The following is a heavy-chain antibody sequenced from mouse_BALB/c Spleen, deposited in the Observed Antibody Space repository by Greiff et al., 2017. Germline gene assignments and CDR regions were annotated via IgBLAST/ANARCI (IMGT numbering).Heavy chain of an antibody. V-gene: IGHV5-9-4*01. CDR3: ARDGYEGAMDY. D-gene: IGHD2-10*02. CDR1: GFTFSSYA. CDR2: ISSGGSYT. Sequence: EVMLVESGGGLVKPGGSLKLSCAASGFTFSSYAMSWVRQSPEKRLEWVAEISSGGSYTYYPDTVTCRFTISRDNAKNTLYLEMSSLRSEDTAMYYCARDGYEGAMDYWGQGTSVTVSS. J-gene: IGHJ4*01.